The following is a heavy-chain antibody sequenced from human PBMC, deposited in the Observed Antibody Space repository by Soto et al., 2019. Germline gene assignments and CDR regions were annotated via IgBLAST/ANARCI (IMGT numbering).Heavy chain of an antibody. CDR2: ISGSSGTI. D-gene: IGHD2-2*02. CDR1: GFTFYTYS. V-gene: IGHV3-48*02. Sequence: EVQLVESGGGLVQPGGSLRLSCAASGFTFYTYSMHLVRQAPGKGLEWVSYISGSSGTIHYADSVRGRFTLSRDNAKNSLYLQMNSLRDEDTAVYYCARDMAATYCTGPSCYSPLDYWGQGTLVTVSS. CDR3: ARDMAATYCTGPSCYSPLDY. J-gene: IGHJ4*02.